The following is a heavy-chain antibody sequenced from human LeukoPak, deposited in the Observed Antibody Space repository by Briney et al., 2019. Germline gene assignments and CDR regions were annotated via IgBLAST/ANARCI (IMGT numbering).Heavy chain of an antibody. Sequence: PSQTLSLTCAVSGVSITSDTYCWSWIRQPPGKGPEWIGYILHSGSTYYNPSLKSRVTISIDTSKSQFSLKLSSVTAADTAVYYCARTRDFWSGYFDYWGQGTLVTVSS. V-gene: IGHV4-30-2*01. J-gene: IGHJ4*02. D-gene: IGHD3-3*01. CDR1: GVSITSDTYC. CDR2: ILHSGST. CDR3: ARTRDFWSGYFDY.